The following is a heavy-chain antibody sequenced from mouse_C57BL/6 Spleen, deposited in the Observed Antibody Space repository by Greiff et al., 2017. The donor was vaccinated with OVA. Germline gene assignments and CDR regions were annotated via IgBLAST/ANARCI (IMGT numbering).Heavy chain of an antibody. CDR2: INPNNGGT. V-gene: IGHV1-26*01. CDR3: ARRSSFGAMDY. Sequence: EVQLQQSGPELVKPGASVKISCKASGYTFTDYYMNWVKQSHGKSLEWIGDINPNNGGTSYNQKFKGKATLTVDKSSSTAYMELRSLTSEDSAVYYCARRSSFGAMDYWGQGTSVTVSS. J-gene: IGHJ4*01. D-gene: IGHD1-3*01. CDR1: GYTFTDYY.